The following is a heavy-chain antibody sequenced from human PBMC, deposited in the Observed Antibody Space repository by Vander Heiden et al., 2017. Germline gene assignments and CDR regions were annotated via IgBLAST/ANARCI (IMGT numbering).Heavy chain of an antibody. J-gene: IGHJ4*02. CDR2: IWYDGSNK. CDR1: GFPLSSYG. D-gene: IGHD3-22*01. CDR3: ARDGSPYYYDSSGDFDY. Sequence: QVQLVESGGGVVQPGRSLRLPCAAYGFPLSSYGMHWVRQAPGKGLEWVAVIWYDGSNKYYADSVKGRFTISRDNSKNTLYLQMNSLRAEDTAVYYCARDGSPYYYDSSGDFDYWGQGTLVTVSS. V-gene: IGHV3-33*01.